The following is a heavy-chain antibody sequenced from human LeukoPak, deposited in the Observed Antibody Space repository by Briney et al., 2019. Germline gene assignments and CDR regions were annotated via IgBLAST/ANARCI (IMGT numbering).Heavy chain of an antibody. CDR2: IRNDGSDK. J-gene: IGHJ3*02. CDR1: GLTFSNHG. Sequence: GGSLRLSCATAGLTFSNHGMHWVRQAPGKGLEWVTFIRNDGSDKYYAGSVKGRFTISRDNSKNTLYLQMNTLRAEDTAVYYCAKDKGVVAFDIWGQGTMVTVSS. D-gene: IGHD2-15*01. CDR3: AKDKGVVAFDI. V-gene: IGHV3-30*02.